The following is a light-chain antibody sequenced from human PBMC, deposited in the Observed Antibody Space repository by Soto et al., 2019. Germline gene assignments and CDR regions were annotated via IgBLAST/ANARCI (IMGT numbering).Light chain of an antibody. CDR3: QQRSNWLT. J-gene: IGKJ4*01. V-gene: IGKV3-11*01. CDR1: QSVSSY. Sequence: EVVLSQSPAILYLSPGERATLSCRASQSVSSYLAWYQQKPGQAPRLLIYDASNRATGIPARFSGSGSGTDFTLTISSLEPEDFAVYYCQQRSNWLTFGGGTKVDIK. CDR2: DAS.